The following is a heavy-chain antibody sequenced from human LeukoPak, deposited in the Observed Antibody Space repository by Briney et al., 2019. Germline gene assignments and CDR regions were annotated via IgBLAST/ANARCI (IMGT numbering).Heavy chain of an antibody. CDR3: ARESFLKDCSSTSCYGFRDNWFDP. CDR2: INTNTGNP. J-gene: IGHJ5*02. D-gene: IGHD2-2*01. V-gene: IGHV7-4-1*02. Sequence: ASVKVSCKSSGYTFTSYARNWLRQAPGQGREWMGWINTNTGNPTYAHRFTGRFVFSLDTTVSTAYLQISSLKAEDTAVYYCARESFLKDCSSTSCYGFRDNWFDPWGQGTLVTVSS. CDR1: GYTFTSYA.